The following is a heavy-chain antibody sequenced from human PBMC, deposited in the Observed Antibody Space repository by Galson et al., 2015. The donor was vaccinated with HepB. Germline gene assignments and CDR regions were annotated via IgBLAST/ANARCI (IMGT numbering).Heavy chain of an antibody. Sequence: LRLSCAASGFTFSYYAMPWVRQAPGKGLEWIGDINHSGTTYYNPSLKSRVTISVDTSKNQFSLKLRSVTAADTAAYYCTRRRTVNIPLYGYYYLDVWGKGTTVTVSS. CDR3: TRRRTVNIPLYGYYYLDV. CDR2: INHSGTT. CDR1: GFTFSYYA. D-gene: IGHD4-17*01. V-gene: IGHV4-34*01. J-gene: IGHJ6*03.